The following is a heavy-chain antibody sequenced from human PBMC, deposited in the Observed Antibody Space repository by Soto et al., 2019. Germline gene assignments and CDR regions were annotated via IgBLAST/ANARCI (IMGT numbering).Heavy chain of an antibody. CDR1: GYTFTGYY. V-gene: IGHV1-2*04. CDR2: INPNSGGT. CDR3: ARDRIGQPTGYSSGWYYYSYGMDV. D-gene: IGHD6-19*01. J-gene: IGHJ6*02. Sequence: QVQLVQSGAEVKKPGASVKVSCKASGYTFTGYYMHWVRQAPGQGLEWMGWINPNSGGTHYAQKFQGWVTMTRDTSISTAYMKMSRLITDDTALYYCARDRIGQPTGYSSGWYYYSYGMDVWGQGTTVTVSS.